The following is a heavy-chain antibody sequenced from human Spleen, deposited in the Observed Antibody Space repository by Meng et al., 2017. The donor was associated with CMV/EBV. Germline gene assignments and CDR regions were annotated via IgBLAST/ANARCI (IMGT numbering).Heavy chain of an antibody. J-gene: IGHJ4*02. Sequence: GESLKISCAASGFTFSDYYMSWIRQAPGKGLEWISYISSSGSAIYYADSVKGRFTISRDNTKNSLYLQMNSLRAEDTAVYYCARMYDFWSGHYFDYWGQGTLVTVSS. CDR2: ISSSGSAI. V-gene: IGHV3-11*04. D-gene: IGHD3-3*01. CDR1: GFTFSDYY. CDR3: ARMYDFWSGHYFDY.